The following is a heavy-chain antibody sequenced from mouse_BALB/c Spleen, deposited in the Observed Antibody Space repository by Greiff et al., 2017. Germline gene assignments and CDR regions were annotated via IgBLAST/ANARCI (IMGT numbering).Heavy chain of an antibody. J-gene: IGHJ4*01. D-gene: IGHD6-5*01. Sequence: EVQLVESGGGLVQPGGSLKLYCAASGFDFSRYWMSWVRQAPGKGLEWIGDINPDSSTINYTPSLKDKFIISRDNANNTLYLQMSKVRSEDTALYYCARRGLWAMDYWGQGTSVTVSS. CDR3: ARRGLWAMDY. CDR1: GFDFSRYW. CDR2: INPDSSTI. V-gene: IGHV4-1*02.